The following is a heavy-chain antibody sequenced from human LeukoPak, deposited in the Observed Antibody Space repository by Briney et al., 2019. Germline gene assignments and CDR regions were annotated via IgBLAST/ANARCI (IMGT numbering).Heavy chain of an antibody. J-gene: IGHJ4*02. CDR1: GGSISSYY. V-gene: IGHV4-59*12. D-gene: IGHD6-13*01. CDR2: IYYSGST. CDR3: ARGPYSSSWMD. Sequence: PSEALSLTCTVSGGSISSYYWSWIRQPPGKGLEWIGYIYYSGSTNYNPSIKSRVTISVDTSKNQFSLKLSSVTAADTAVYYCARGPYSSSWMDWGQGTLVTVS.